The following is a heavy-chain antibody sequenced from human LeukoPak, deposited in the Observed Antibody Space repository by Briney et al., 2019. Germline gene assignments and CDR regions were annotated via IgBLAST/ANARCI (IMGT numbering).Heavy chain of an antibody. V-gene: IGHV5-51*01. Sequence: GESLKISCKGSGYSFTSYWIGWVRQMPGKGLEWMGIIYPGDSDTRYSPSFQGQVTISADKSISTAYLQWSSLKASDTAMYYCATGRYYDLWSGWNFDYWGQGTLVTVSS. CDR2: IYPGDSDT. J-gene: IGHJ4*02. CDR1: GYSFTSYW. D-gene: IGHD3-3*01. CDR3: ATGRYYDLWSGWNFDY.